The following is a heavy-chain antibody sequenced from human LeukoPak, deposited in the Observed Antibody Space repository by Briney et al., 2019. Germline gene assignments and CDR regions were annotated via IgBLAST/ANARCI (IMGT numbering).Heavy chain of an antibody. J-gene: IGHJ5*02. Sequence: GGSLRLSCAASGFTFSSYAMGWVRQAPGKGLEWVSSISSSSSYIYYADSVKGRFTISRDNAKNSLYLQMNSLRAEDTAVYYCARDSPRGYCSGGSCYAWFDPWGQGTLVTVSS. CDR1: GFTFSSYA. CDR2: ISSSSSYI. CDR3: ARDSPRGYCSGGSCYAWFDP. V-gene: IGHV3-21*01. D-gene: IGHD2-15*01.